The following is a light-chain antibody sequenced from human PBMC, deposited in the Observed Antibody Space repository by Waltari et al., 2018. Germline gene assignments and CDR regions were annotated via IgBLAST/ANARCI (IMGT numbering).Light chain of an antibody. CDR1: SSDIGGYKY. CDR3: SSYTTSSTLEL. V-gene: IGLV2-14*01. J-gene: IGLJ3*02. Sequence: QSALAQPASVSGSPGQSITLSCTGISSDIGGYKYVSWYQQHPGKAPKLLIFDVNNRPSAVSNRFSASKSGNTASLTISDLQAEDEADYYCSSYTTSSTLELFGGGTRLTVL. CDR2: DVN.